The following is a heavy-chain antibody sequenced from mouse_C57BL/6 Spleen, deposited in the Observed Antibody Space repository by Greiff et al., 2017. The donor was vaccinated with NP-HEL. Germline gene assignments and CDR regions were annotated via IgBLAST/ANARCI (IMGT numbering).Heavy chain of an antibody. V-gene: IGHV1-82*01. J-gene: IGHJ2*01. CDR1: GYAFSSSW. CDR3: ARRAYDYDYFDY. Sequence: VQLQQSGPELVKPGASVKISCKASGYAFSSSWMNWVKQRPGKGLEWIGRIYPGDGDTNYNGKFKGKATLTADNSSSTAYMQLSSLASEDSAVYFCARRAYDYDYFDYWGQGTTLTVSS. CDR2: IYPGDGDT. D-gene: IGHD2-4*01.